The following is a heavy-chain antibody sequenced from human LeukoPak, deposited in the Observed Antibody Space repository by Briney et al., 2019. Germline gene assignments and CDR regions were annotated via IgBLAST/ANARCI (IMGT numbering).Heavy chain of an antibody. CDR3: ARDEAESSGYSH. V-gene: IGHV4-34*01. CDR1: GDSFSGYY. CDR2: INHRGST. J-gene: IGHJ4*02. D-gene: IGHD3-22*01. Sequence: SETLSLTCAVYGDSFSGYYWSWIRQPPGKGLEWIAEINHRGSTHYNPSLKSRVNISADTSKSQVSLKLTSVTAADTAVYYCARDEAESSGYSHWGQGTLVTVSS.